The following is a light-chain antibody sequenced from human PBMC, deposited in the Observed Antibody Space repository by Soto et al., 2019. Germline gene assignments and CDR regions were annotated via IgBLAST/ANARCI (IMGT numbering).Light chain of an antibody. CDR2: GAS. V-gene: IGKV3-20*01. CDR3: QQYGGSPPLT. CDR1: QSLSRTY. J-gene: IGKJ4*01. Sequence: ENVLTQSPGTLSLSPGDRATLSCRASQSLSRTYIAWYQQQPGQAPRLLIYGASNRATGIPDRFSGSGSGTDFTLTISRLEAEDFAVYYCQQYGGSPPLTFGGGTKVEIK.